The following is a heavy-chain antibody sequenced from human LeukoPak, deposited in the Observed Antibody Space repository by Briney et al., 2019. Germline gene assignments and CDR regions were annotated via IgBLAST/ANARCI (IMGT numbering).Heavy chain of an antibody. CDR2: ISYDGSDK. CDR3: ARSGIQLWSYSDY. V-gene: IGHV3-30-3*01. D-gene: IGHD5-18*01. J-gene: IGHJ4*02. CDR1: GFSFSSYA. Sequence: GGTLRLSCAASGFSFSSYAVHWARQAPGKGLEWVAVISYDGSDKYYADFVKGRFTISRDNSKNTLYLQMNSLRAEDTAVYYCARSGIQLWSYSDYWGQGTPVTVSP.